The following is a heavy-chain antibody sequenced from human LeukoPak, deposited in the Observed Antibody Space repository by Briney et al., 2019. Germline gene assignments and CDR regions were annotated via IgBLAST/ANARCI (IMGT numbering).Heavy chain of an antibody. CDR3: AKDFDSYYDGTGYGASFSY. D-gene: IGHD3-22*01. CDR2: ISGSSGNT. Sequence: GGSLRLSCAASGFTFSSYAMSWVRQAPGKGLEWASAISGSSGNTYYADSVKGRFTISRDNSKNTLYLQMNNLRAEDTALYYCAKDFDSYYDGTGYGASFSYWGQGTLVTVSS. J-gene: IGHJ4*02. CDR1: GFTFSSYA. V-gene: IGHV3-23*01.